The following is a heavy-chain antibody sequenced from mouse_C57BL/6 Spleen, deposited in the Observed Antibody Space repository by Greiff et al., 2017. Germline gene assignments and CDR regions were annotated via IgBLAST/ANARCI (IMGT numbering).Heavy chain of an antibody. CDR2: IDPSDSYT. D-gene: IGHD6-5*01. CDR1: GYTFTSYW. CDR3: AKRSLPNFDY. Sequence: VQLQQPGAELVKPGASVKLSCKASGYTFTSYWMPWVKQRPGQGLEWIGEIDPSDSYTNYNQKFKGKATLTVDTSSSTAYMQLSSLTSEDSAVYYCAKRSLPNFDYWGQGTTLTVSS. V-gene: IGHV1-50*01. J-gene: IGHJ2*01.